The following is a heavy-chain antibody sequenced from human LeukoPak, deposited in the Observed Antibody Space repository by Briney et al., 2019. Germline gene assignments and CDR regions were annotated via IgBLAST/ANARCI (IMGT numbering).Heavy chain of an antibody. CDR2: ISIDGAKT. CDR1: GFTFSSYA. Sequence: GGSLRLSCAASGFTFSSYAMHWVRQAPGKGLEWVAVISIDGAKTYSADSVKGRFTISRDNFKKTLYLKMNTVRAEDTAVYYCAKGEGGSSSWYDFYDYGMDVWGKGTTVTVSS. J-gene: IGHJ6*04. V-gene: IGHV3-30*01. CDR3: AKGEGGSSSWYDFYDYGMDV. D-gene: IGHD2-2*01.